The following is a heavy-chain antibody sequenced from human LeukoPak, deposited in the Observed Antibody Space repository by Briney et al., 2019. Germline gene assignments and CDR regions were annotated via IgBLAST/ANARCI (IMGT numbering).Heavy chain of an antibody. J-gene: IGHJ5*02. CDR2: INHSGST. Sequence: SETLSLTCAVYGGSFSGYYWSWIRQPPVKGLEWIGEINHSGSTNYNPSLKSRVTISVDTSKNQFSLKLSSVTAADTAVYYCARAAEWTPDPWGQGTLVTVSS. V-gene: IGHV4-34*01. CDR3: ARAAEWTPDP. CDR1: GGSFSGYY. D-gene: IGHD3-3*01.